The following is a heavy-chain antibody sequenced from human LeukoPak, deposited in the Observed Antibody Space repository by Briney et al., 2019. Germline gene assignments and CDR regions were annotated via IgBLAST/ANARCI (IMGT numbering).Heavy chain of an antibody. V-gene: IGHV3-23*01. CDR3: AKDPSYCGGDCYYLYYFDY. D-gene: IGHD2-21*02. CDR2: ISGIGGST. J-gene: IGHJ4*02. Sequence: GGSLRLSCAASGFTFSSYVMSWVRQAPGKGLEWVSAISGIGGSTYYADSVKGRFTISRDNSKNTLYLQMNSLRAEDTAVYYCAKDPSYCGGDCYYLYYFDYWGQGTLVTVSS. CDR1: GFTFSSYV.